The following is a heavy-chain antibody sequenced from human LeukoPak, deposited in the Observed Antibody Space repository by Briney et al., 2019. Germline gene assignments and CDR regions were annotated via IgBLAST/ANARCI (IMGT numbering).Heavy chain of an antibody. CDR2: ISSSSSTI. Sequence: GGSLRLSCAASGFTFSSYSMNWVRQAPGKGLEWVSYISSSSSTIYYADSVKGRFTISRDNAKNSLYLQMNSLRAEDTAVYYCAREQQQLVGGEYFDYWGQGTLVTVSS. CDR3: AREQQQLVGGEYFDY. J-gene: IGHJ4*02. V-gene: IGHV3-48*04. CDR1: GFTFSSYS. D-gene: IGHD6-13*01.